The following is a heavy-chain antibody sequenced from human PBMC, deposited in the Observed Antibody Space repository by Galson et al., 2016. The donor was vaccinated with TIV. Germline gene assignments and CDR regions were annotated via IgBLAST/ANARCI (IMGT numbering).Heavy chain of an antibody. Sequence: SLRLSCAASGLIVTDNSMTWVRQAPGKGLEWVALIYDDGKKMCADSVQGRFTISRDSSKNVLYLQMTSLRGEDTAVYFCARDRRHCGNECFLRYYYGMDVWGQGTTVTVSS. D-gene: IGHD2-21*01. CDR2: IYDDGKK. CDR1: GLIVTDNS. J-gene: IGHJ6*02. CDR3: ARDRRHCGNECFLRYYYGMDV. V-gene: IGHV3-66*02.